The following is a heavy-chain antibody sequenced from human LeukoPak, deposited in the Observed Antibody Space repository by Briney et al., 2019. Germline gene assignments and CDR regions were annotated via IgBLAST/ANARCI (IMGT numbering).Heavy chain of an antibody. D-gene: IGHD4-17*01. V-gene: IGHV3-23*01. J-gene: IGHJ4*02. CDR3: AKQSYGDYFFDY. Sequence: SCKASGYTFTSYAMSWVRQAPGKGLEWVSAISGSGGSTYYADSVKGRFTISRDNSKNTLYLQMNSLRAEDTAVYCCAKQSYGDYFFDYWGQGTLVTVSS. CDR1: GYTFTSYA. CDR2: ISGSGGST.